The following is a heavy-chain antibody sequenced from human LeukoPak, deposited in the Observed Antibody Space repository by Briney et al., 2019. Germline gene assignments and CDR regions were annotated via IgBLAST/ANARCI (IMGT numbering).Heavy chain of an antibody. Sequence: GGSLRLSCTTSGLTFSTSGFNWVRQAPGKGLEWVAYIGPTGFDRYHADSIKGRFTISRDNANNFLYLQMDSLRAEDTAVYYCAKYGWGIVVVVAVPNWGQGTLVTVSS. V-gene: IGHV3-21*06. CDR1: GLTFSTSG. J-gene: IGHJ4*02. CDR2: IGPTGFDR. CDR3: AKYGWGIVVVVAVPN. D-gene: IGHD2-15*01.